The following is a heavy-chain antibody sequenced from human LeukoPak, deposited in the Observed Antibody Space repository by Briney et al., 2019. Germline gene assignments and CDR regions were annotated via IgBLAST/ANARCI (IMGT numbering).Heavy chain of an antibody. V-gene: IGHV5-51*01. D-gene: IGHD3/OR15-3a*01. CDR1: GYSFNNYW. CDR3: ARGVTGFYTLFGY. CDR2: IYPGDSDT. Sequence: GESLKISCKASGYSFNNYWIGWVRQMPGKGLECMGIIYPGDSDTRYSPSFQGQVTISPDKSISTAYLQWTSLRASDTAMYYCARGVTGFYTLFGYWGPGTLVTVSS. J-gene: IGHJ4*02.